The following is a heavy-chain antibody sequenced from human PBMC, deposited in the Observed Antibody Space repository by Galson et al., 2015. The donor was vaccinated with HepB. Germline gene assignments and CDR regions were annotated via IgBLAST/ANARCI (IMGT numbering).Heavy chain of an antibody. CDR1: GGTFSSYA. J-gene: IGHJ4*02. CDR2: IIPIFGTA. Sequence: SVKVSCKASGGTFSSYAISWVRQAPGQGLEWMGGIIPIFGTANYAQKFQGRVTITADESTSTAYMELSSLRSEDTAVYYCAREGGSGWYWNYWGQGTLVTVSS. CDR3: AREGGSGWYWNY. V-gene: IGHV1-69*13. D-gene: IGHD6-19*01.